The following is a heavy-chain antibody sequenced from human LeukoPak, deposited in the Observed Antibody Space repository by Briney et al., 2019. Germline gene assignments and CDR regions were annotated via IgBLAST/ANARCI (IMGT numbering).Heavy chain of an antibody. CDR1: GGSISSYY. J-gene: IGHJ4*02. CDR3: ARGLGGWLRLFDY. Sequence: PSETLSLTCTVSGGSISSYYWSWIRQSPGKGLEWIGYVYYSGSTNYNPSLKSRVTISVDTSKNQFSLKLSSVTAADTAVYYCARGLGGWLRLFDYWGQGTLVTVSS. CDR2: VYYSGST. V-gene: IGHV4-59*12. D-gene: IGHD6-19*01.